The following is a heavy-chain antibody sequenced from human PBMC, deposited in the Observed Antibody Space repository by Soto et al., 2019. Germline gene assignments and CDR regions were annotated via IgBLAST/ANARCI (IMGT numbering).Heavy chain of an antibody. D-gene: IGHD3-3*01. CDR3: ARIEWSTGFDY. CDR1: GGSISSGGYY. CDR2: IYYSGST. Sequence: PSETLSLTCTVSGGSISSGGYYWSWIRQHPGKGLEWIAYIYYSGSTYYNPSLKSRVTISVDTSKNQFSLKLSSVTAADTAVYYCARIEWSTGFDYWGQGTLVTVSS. J-gene: IGHJ4*02. V-gene: IGHV4-30-4*08.